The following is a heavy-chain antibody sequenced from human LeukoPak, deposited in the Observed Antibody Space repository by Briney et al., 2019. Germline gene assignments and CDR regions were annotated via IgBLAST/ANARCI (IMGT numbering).Heavy chain of an antibody. CDR1: GFPFSNSW. V-gene: IGHV3-7*01. Sequence: TGGSLRLSCAVSGFPFSNSWMYWVRQAPGKGLEGVANIKKDGSGISYVDSVKGRFIISRDNAKNSLYLQMNSLRAEDTAVYYCAREEGLTTVTTWDYWGQGTLVTVSS. D-gene: IGHD4-17*01. CDR3: AREEGLTTVTTWDY. CDR2: IKKDGSGI. J-gene: IGHJ4*02.